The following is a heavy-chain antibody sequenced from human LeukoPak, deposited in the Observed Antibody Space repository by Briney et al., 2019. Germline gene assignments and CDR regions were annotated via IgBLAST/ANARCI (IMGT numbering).Heavy chain of an antibody. Sequence: PGGSLRLSCAASGFTFSSYWMHWVRQAPGKGLVWVSLINSDGSRTRDADSVKGRFTISRDNAKNTLYLQMNSLRAEDTAVYYCASHFYYGSGSRTFDRWGQGTMVTVSS. CDR2: INSDGSRT. J-gene: IGHJ3*01. V-gene: IGHV3-74*01. D-gene: IGHD3-10*01. CDR1: GFTFSSYW. CDR3: ASHFYYGSGSRTFDR.